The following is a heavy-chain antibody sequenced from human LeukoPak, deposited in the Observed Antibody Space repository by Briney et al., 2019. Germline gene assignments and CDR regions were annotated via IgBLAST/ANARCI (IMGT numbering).Heavy chain of an antibody. J-gene: IGHJ4*02. CDR1: GYTFTSYG. Sequence: GASVKVSCKASGYTFTSYGISWVRQAPGQGLEWMGWISAYNGNTNYAQKLQGRVTMTTDTSTSTAYMGLRSLRSDDTAVYYCARASYDILTGYKTDDYWGQGTLVTVSS. CDR3: ARASYDILTGYKTDDY. V-gene: IGHV1-18*01. CDR2: ISAYNGNT. D-gene: IGHD3-9*01.